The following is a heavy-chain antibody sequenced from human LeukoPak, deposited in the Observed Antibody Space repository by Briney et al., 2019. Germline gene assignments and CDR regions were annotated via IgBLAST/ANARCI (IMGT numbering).Heavy chain of an antibody. CDR3: ATQQGGNPAY. D-gene: IGHD1-14*01. CDR1: GFTFSSYA. Sequence: GGSLRLSCAASGFTFSSYAMHWVRQAPGKGLEWVAVISYDGSNKYYADSVKGRFTISRDNSKNTLYLQMNSLRAEDTAVCYCATQQGGNPAYWGQGTLVTVSS. J-gene: IGHJ4*02. CDR2: ISYDGSNK. V-gene: IGHV3-30*04.